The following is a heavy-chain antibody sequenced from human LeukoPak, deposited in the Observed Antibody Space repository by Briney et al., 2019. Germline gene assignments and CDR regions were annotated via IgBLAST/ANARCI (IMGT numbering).Heavy chain of an antibody. D-gene: IGHD3-10*01. J-gene: IGHJ3*02. Sequence: SETLSLTCAVYGGSFSGYYWSWIRQPPGKGLEWIGNNSPSLKSRVTISLDTSRNQFSLKLNSVTAADTAVYYCAKSNGYGLVDIWGQGTMVTVSS. CDR1: GGSFSGYY. V-gene: IGHV4-34*01. CDR3: AKSNGYGLVDI.